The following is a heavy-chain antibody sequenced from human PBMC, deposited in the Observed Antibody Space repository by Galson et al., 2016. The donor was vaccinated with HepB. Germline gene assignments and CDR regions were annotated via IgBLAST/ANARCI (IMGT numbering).Heavy chain of an antibody. Sequence: SLRLSCAVSGFTFTNYAMHWVRQAPGEGLEWVAFISYHGKDKYYTDSVKGRFTISRDNSKNTLYLQMNSLRAEDTAVYYCAKDREFSSGWYDPDYWGQGTLVTVSS. V-gene: IGHV3-30*04. CDR1: GFTFTNYA. CDR3: AKDREFSSGWYDPDY. J-gene: IGHJ4*02. D-gene: IGHD6-19*01. CDR2: ISYHGKDK.